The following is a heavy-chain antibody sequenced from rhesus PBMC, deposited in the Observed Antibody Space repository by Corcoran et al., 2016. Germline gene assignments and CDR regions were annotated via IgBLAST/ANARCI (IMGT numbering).Heavy chain of an antibody. J-gene: IGHJ5-1*01. D-gene: IGHD6-31*01. CDR2: VDGSGGST. CDR1: GGSISGHTW. V-gene: IGHV4-93*02. Sequence: QVQLQESGPAVVRASETLSLSCAVSGGSISGHTWWSWIRQSPGKGLDWIGGVDGSGGSTEYNPALMSRITISIDTSKTQFSLKLSSVTAADTAIYFCARTSGYASGSFVVWGAGVMVAVSS. CDR3: ARTSGYASGSFVV.